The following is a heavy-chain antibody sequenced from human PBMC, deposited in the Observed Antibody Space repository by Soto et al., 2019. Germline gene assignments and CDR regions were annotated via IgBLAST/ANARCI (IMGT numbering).Heavy chain of an antibody. J-gene: IGHJ4*02. V-gene: IGHV3-74*01. D-gene: IGHD3-10*01. CDR3: TRGPRPISTGTGAY. CDR1: GFIFNMYW. CDR2: IYNDGTYS. Sequence: GSLTLSCAASGFIFNMYWLHSVRQSPGKWLVWISRIYNDGTYSDYADSVRGRFTISRDNVNDTLYLQMNNLRAEDSGLYYCTRGPRPISTGTGAYCGQGTQVSVSS.